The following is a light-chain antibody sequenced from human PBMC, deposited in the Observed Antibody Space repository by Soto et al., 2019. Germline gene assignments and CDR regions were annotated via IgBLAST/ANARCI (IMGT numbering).Light chain of an antibody. CDR2: CAS. CDR3: QQYGSSPRT. V-gene: IGKV3-20*01. Sequence: EIVLAQAPGSLSFSPGEGATLSGRASQTVSTNYLAWYQQKPGQAPRLLIYCASKRATGIPDRFSGSGSGTDFTLTISRLEPEDFAVYCCQQYGSSPRTFGQGTKVDI. CDR1: QTVSTNY. J-gene: IGKJ1*01.